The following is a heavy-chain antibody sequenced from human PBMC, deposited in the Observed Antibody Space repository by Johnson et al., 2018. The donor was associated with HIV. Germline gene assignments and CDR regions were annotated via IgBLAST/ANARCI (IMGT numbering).Heavy chain of an antibody. J-gene: IGHJ3*02. CDR2: INWNGGST. D-gene: IGHD6-6*01. V-gene: IGHV3-9*01. CDR3: ARGGRKQLACDAFDI. Sequence: VQLVESGGGLVQPGRSLKLSCAASGFTFDDYAMHWVRQPPGKGLEWVSGINWNGGSTGYADSVKGRFTISRDNAKNSLYLQMNSLRAEDTALYYCARGGRKQLACDAFDIWGQGTMVTVSS. CDR1: GFTFDDYA.